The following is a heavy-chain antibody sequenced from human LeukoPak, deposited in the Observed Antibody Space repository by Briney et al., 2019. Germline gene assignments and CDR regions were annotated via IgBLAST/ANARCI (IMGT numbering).Heavy chain of an antibody. CDR3: ARDAGSWTLDY. V-gene: IGHV3-13*04. CDR1: GFTISRYD. D-gene: IGHD6-13*01. CDR2: IGSAGDT. J-gene: IGHJ4*02. Sequence: PGGSLRLSCAASGFTISRYDMHWVRQATGKGLEWVSAIGSAGDTHYPGSVKGRFTISRENAKNSLYLQMNSLRAGDTAVYYCARDAGSWTLDYWGQGTQVTVSS.